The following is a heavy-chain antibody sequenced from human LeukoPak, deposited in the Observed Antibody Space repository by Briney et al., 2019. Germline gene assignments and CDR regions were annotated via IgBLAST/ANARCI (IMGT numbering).Heavy chain of an antibody. Sequence: GGSLRLSCAASGFTFSSYGMHWVRQAPGKGLEWVAVIWYGGSNKYYADSVKGRFTISRDNSKSTLFLQMNSLRAEDTAVYYCATVGGNRDSIWYYEYWGQGTLLTVSS. J-gene: IGHJ4*02. CDR2: IWYGGSNK. CDR1: GFTFSSYG. D-gene: IGHD6-13*01. CDR3: ATVGGNRDSIWYYEY. V-gene: IGHV3-33*08.